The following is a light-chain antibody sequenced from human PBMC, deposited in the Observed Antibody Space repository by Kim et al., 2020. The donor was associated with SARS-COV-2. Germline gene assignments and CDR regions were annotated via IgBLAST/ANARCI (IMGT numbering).Light chain of an antibody. CDR3: HQYNNGYT. V-gene: IGKV3-15*01. CDR1: QSVSNN. Sequence: LSVSPGERATLSCRASQSVSNNLAWYQQRPGQAPRLLIYGASTRASGIPVRFSGSGSGTVFTLTISSLQSEDFAVYYCHQYNNGYTFGQGTKLEI. J-gene: IGKJ2*01. CDR2: GAS.